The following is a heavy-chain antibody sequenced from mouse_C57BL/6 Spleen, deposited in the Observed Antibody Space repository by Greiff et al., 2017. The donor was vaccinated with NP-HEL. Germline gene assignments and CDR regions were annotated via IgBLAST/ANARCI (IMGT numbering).Heavy chain of an antibody. V-gene: IGHV7-3*01. CDR2: IRNKANGYTT. D-gene: IGHD1-1*01. Sequence: EVHLVESGGGLVQPGGSLSLSCAASGFTFTDYYMSWVRQPPGKALEWLGFIRNKANGYTTEYSASLKVRLTISRDNSQSILYLQMNALRAEDSATYYCARYGSVVAHWYFDVWGTGTTVTVSS. J-gene: IGHJ1*03. CDR3: ARYGSVVAHWYFDV. CDR1: GFTFTDYY.